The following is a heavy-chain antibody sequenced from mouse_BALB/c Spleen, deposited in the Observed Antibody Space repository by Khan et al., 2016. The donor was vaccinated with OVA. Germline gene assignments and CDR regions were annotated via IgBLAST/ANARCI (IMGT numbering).Heavy chain of an antibody. CDR1: GFTFSSFG. J-gene: IGHJ4*01. V-gene: IGHV5-17*02. CDR2: ISSGCSTI. Sequence: EVELVESGGGLVQPGGSRKLSCAASGFTFSSFGMHWVRQAPEKGLEWVAYISSGCSTIFYADTVSGRFTISRDNHKNTLFLQLTSLRSKDTAMYYCARDAHMDYWGQGTSGTVSS. CDR3: ARDAHMDY.